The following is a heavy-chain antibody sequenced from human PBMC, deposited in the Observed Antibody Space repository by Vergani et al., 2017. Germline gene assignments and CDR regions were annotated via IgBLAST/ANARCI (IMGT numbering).Heavy chain of an antibody. V-gene: IGHV3-9*01. CDR3: AKGLDIVVPRDYYGMDV. CDR1: GFTFDDYA. CDR2: ISWNSGSI. Sequence: EVQLVESGGGLVQPGRSLRLSCAASGFTFDDYAMHWVRQAPGKGMEWVSGISWNSGSIGYADSVKGRFTISRDNAKNSLYLQMNSLRAEDTALYYCAKGLDIVVPRDYYGMDVWGQGTTVTVSS. J-gene: IGHJ6*02. D-gene: IGHD2-2*03.